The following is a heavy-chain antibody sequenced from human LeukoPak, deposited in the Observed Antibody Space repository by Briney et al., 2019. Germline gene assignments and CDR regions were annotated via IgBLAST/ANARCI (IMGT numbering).Heavy chain of an antibody. J-gene: IGHJ6*03. CDR3: ARAPMYYYMDV. CDR1: GGSISSYY. CDR2: IYYSGST. Sequence: PSETLSLTCTVSGGSISSYYWSWIRQPPGKGLEWIGYIYYSGSTNYNPSLKSRVNISVDTSKNQFSLKLCSVTAADTAVYYCARAPMYYYMDVWGKGTTVTVSS. V-gene: IGHV4-59*01.